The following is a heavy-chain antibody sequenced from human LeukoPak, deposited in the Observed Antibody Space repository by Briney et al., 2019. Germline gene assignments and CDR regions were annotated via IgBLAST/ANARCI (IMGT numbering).Heavy chain of an antibody. D-gene: IGHD3-22*01. Sequence: RPGGCLRPSWVASAFTFGSYEMSSVRQDAGEGLGWLSYISTSGSTKYYADSVRSRFTISRDNAKNSLYLQMNSLRAEDTAVYYCARGKYYYDNSGDYFDYWGQGTLVTVSS. CDR3: ARGKYYYDNSGDYFDY. CDR2: ISTSGSTK. V-gene: IGHV3-48*03. J-gene: IGHJ4*02. CDR1: AFTFGSYE.